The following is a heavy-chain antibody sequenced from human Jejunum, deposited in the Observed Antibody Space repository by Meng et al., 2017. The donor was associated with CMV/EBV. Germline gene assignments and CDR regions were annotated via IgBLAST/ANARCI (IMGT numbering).Heavy chain of an antibody. CDR3: TKDQVLL. CDR2: IRNDGSEI. Sequence: QGPLVESGGGVVQPGGSLRLSCVTSGISFSNSGMHWVRQAPGKGLEWVVFIRNDGSEIYYVDSVKGRFTISRDNSKNTVYLQMNSLRVEDTAVYYCTKDQVLLWGQGTLVTVSS. CDR1: GISFSNSG. V-gene: IGHV3-30*02. J-gene: IGHJ4*02. D-gene: IGHD3-10*01.